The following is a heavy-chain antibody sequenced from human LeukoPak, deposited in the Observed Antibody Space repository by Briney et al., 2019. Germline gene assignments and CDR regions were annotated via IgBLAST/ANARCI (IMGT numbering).Heavy chain of an antibody. CDR1: GGSISSYY. CDR3: ARALGDGYNWDFDY. D-gene: IGHD5-24*01. J-gene: IGHJ4*02. Sequence: SETLSLTCTVSGGSISSYYWSWIRQPPGKGLEWIGYIYYSGSTNYNPSLKSRVTISVDTFKNQFSLKLSSVTAADTAVYYCARALGDGYNWDFDYWGQGTLVTVSS. CDR2: IYYSGST. V-gene: IGHV4-59*01.